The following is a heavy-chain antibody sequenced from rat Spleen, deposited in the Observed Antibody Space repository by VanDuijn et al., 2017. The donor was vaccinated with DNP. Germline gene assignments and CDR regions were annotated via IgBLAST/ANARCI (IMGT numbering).Heavy chain of an antibody. CDR1: GFTFSNSD. V-gene: IGHV5-25*01. D-gene: IGHD4-2*01. CDR3: ARGDYWFAY. J-gene: IGHJ3*01. Sequence: EVQLVESGGGLVQPGRSMKLSCAASGFTFSNSDMAWVRQAPTKGLEWVASISTSGGSTYYRDSVKGRFTISRDNAKSTLYLQMDSLRSEDTATYYCARGDYWFAYWGQGTLVTVSS. CDR2: ISTSGGST.